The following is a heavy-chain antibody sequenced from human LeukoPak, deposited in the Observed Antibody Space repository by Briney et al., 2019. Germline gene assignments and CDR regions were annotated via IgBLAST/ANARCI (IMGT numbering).Heavy chain of an antibody. CDR2: IYYSGST. J-gene: IGHJ3*02. CDR1: GGSISSYY. Sequence: SETLSLTCTVSGGSISSYYWSWIRQPPGKGLEWIGYIYYSGSTNYNPSLKSRVTISVDTSKNQFSLKLSSVTAADTAVYYCARHYYYDSSGYVDAFDIWGQGTMVTVSS. D-gene: IGHD3-22*01. V-gene: IGHV4-59*01. CDR3: ARHYYYDSSGYVDAFDI.